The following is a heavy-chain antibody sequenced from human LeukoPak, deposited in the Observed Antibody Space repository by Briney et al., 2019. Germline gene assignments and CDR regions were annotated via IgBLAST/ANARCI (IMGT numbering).Heavy chain of an antibody. CDR1: GGSISSSSYY. CDR2: IYYSGST. CDR3: ATNRGYCSSTSCSLNWFDP. D-gene: IGHD2-2*01. Sequence: SETLSLTCTVSGGSISSSSYYWGWIRQPPGKGLEWIGSIYYSGSTYYNPSLKSRVTISVDTSKNQFSLKLSSVTAADTAVYYCATNRGYCSSTSCSLNWFDPWGQGTLVTVSS. J-gene: IGHJ5*02. V-gene: IGHV4-39*07.